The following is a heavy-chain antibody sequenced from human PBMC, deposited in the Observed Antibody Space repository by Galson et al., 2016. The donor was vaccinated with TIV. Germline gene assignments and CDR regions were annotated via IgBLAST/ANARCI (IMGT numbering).Heavy chain of an antibody. V-gene: IGHV3-33*01. CDR3: ARIYNAGYTIDY. CDR2: IWFDGSEK. CDR1: GFSFGTYG. D-gene: IGHD5-18*01. Sequence: SLRLSCAASGFSFGTYGMHWVRQAPGKGLEWVAIIWFDGSEKYYADSVKGRFTVSRDNSKNTLHLQMNSLRAEDTAVYYCARIYNAGYTIDYWGQGTLVTVSS. J-gene: IGHJ4*02.